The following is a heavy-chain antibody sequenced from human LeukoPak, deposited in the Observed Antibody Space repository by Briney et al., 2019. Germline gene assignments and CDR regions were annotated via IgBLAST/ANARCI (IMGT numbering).Heavy chain of an antibody. J-gene: IGHJ5*02. Sequence: ASVRVACKTSGYTLTSYGITWVRQAPGQGLEWMGWISGYNGHTDYAQNPQGRVTMTIDTSTSTAYMELTRLRSDDTAVYYCARKIAGVWFDPWGQGTLVTVSS. CDR3: ARKIAGVWFDP. CDR1: GYTLTSYG. V-gene: IGHV1-18*01. CDR2: ISGYNGHT. D-gene: IGHD6-13*01.